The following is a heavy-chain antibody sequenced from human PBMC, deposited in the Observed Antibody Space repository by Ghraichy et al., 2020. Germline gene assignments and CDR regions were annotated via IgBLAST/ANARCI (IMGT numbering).Heavy chain of an antibody. V-gene: IGHV3-66*01. CDR2: IYSGGST. CDR1: GFTVSSNY. J-gene: IGHJ6*02. Sequence: GGSLRLSCAASGFTVSSNYMSWVRQAPGKGLEWVSVIYSGGSTYYADSVKGRFTISRDNSKNTLYLQMNSLRAEDTAVYYCARAISGGYYDPYYYYGMDVWGQVTTVTVSS. CDR3: ARAISGGYYDPYYYYGMDV. D-gene: IGHD1-26*01.